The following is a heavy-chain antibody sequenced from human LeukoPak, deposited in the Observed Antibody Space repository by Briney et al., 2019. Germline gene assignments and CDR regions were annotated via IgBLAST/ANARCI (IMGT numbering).Heavy chain of an antibody. CDR1: GFTFDDYA. CDR2: ISWNSGSI. J-gene: IGHJ6*02. CDR3: ARGTQRGYSYYYYGMDV. D-gene: IGHD5-12*01. V-gene: IGHV3-9*01. Sequence: PGGSLRLSCAASGFTFDDYAMHWVRQAPGKGLEWVSGISWNSGSIGYADSVKGRFTISRDNAKNSLYLQMNSLRAEDTALYYCARGTQRGYSYYYYGMDVWGQGTTVTVSS.